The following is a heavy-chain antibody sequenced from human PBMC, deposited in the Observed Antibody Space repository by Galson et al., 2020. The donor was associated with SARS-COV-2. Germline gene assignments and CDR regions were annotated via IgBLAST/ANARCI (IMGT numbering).Heavy chain of an antibody. CDR3: TSPGNYYYYGMDV. Sequence: GESLKISCAASGFTFSGSAMHWVRQASGKGLEWVGRIRSKANSYATAYAASVKGRFTISRDDSKNTAYLQMNSLKTEDTAVYYCTSPGNYYYYGMDVWGQGTTVTVSS. CDR1: GFTFSGSA. J-gene: IGHJ6*02. V-gene: IGHV3-73*01. CDR2: IRSKANSYAT. D-gene: IGHD1-26*01.